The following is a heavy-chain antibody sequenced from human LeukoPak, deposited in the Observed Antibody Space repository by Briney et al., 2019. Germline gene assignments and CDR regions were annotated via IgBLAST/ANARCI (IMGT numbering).Heavy chain of an antibody. Sequence: SETLSLTCTVSGGSLSSYSWSWIRQPAGKGLEWIGRIYTSGSTNYNPSLKSRGTISVETSKNQFCLKMSSVTAASTAVYYCARELDSSGWPSLLFDYCGEGTLVTVSS. CDR3: ARELDSSGWPSLLFDY. V-gene: IGHV4-4*07. D-gene: IGHD6-19*01. J-gene: IGHJ4*02. CDR2: IYTSGST. CDR1: GGSLSSYS.